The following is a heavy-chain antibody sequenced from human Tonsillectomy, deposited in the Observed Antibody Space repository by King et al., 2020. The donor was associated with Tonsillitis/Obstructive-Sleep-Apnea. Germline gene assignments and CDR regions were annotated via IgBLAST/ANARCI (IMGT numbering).Heavy chain of an antibody. V-gene: IGHV3-21*01. CDR2: ISSSSSYI. CDR3: ASVLGELHTGYFDY. J-gene: IGHJ4*02. CDR1: GFTFSSYS. Sequence: QLVQSGGGLVKPGGSLRLSCAASGFTFSSYSMNWVRQAPGKGLEWVSSISSSSSYIYYADSVKGRCTISRDNAKNSLYLQMNSLRAEDTAVYYCASVLGELHTGYFDYWGQGTLVTVSS. D-gene: IGHD3-16*01.